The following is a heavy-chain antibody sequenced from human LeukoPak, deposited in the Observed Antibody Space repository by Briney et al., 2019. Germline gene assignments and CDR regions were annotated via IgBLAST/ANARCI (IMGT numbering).Heavy chain of an antibody. CDR1: GYSFTSYW. CDR2: IYPGDSDT. V-gene: IGHV5-51*01. D-gene: IGHD2/OR15-2a*01. J-gene: IGHJ3*02. Sequence: GESLKISCKGSGYSFTSYWIGWVRQMPGKGLEWMGIIYPGDSDTRYSPSFQGQVTISADKSISTAYLQWSSLKASDTAMYHCARLILSEAIFDAFDIWGQGTMVTVSS. CDR3: ARLILSEAIFDAFDI.